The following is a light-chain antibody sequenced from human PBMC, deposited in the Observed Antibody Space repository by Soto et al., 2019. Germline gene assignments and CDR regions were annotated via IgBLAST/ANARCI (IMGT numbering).Light chain of an antibody. CDR1: QDIGSA. Sequence: AIQLTQSPSSRSASVGDRVTITCRASQDIGSALAWYQQRPGEAPRFLIYDASTLGSGVPLRFSGSGSGTYFTLTISTLQLEDFATYYCQQFNSYPLTFGGGTKVEIK. J-gene: IGKJ4*01. CDR3: QQFNSYPLT. CDR2: DAS. V-gene: IGKV1-13*02.